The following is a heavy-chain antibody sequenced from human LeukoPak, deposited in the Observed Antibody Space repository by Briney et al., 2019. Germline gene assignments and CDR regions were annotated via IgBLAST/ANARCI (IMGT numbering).Heavy chain of an antibody. J-gene: IGHJ6*02. CDR2: ISYDGGNK. V-gene: IGHV3-30-3*01. D-gene: IGHD2-15*01. CDR1: GFTFSSYA. Sequence: GGSLRLSCAASGFTFSSYAMHWVRQAPGKGLEWVAVISYDGGNKYYGDSVKGRFTVSRDNSKDTLFLQMNSLRVEDTAVYYCAREKRARAAPYYYGMDVWGQGTTVTVSS. CDR3: AREKRARAAPYYYGMDV.